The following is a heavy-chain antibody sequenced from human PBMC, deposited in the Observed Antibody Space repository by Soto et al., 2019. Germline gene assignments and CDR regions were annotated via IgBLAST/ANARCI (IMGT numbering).Heavy chain of an antibody. D-gene: IGHD3-16*01. Sequence: SETLSLTCTVSGGSISSGGYYWSWIRQHPGTGLEWIGHISYSGSTYYNTSLKSRVTISVDTSRNQFSLKLSSVTAADTAVYYCARDSFRLNAFDIWGQGTMVTVSS. CDR1: GGSISSGGYY. J-gene: IGHJ3*02. CDR3: ARDSFRLNAFDI. V-gene: IGHV4-31*03. CDR2: ISYSGST.